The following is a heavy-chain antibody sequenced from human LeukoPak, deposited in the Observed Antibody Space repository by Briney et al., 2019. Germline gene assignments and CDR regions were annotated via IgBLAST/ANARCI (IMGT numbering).Heavy chain of an antibody. Sequence: GESLKISCKGSGYSFTSYWIGWVRQMPGKGLEWMGIIYPGDSDTRYSPSFQGQATISADKSISTAYLQWSSLKASDTAIYYCARPGTSGTLPFDYWGQGTLVTVSS. CDR1: GYSFTSYW. CDR2: IYPGDSDT. J-gene: IGHJ4*02. D-gene: IGHD3-10*01. V-gene: IGHV5-51*01. CDR3: ARPGTSGTLPFDY.